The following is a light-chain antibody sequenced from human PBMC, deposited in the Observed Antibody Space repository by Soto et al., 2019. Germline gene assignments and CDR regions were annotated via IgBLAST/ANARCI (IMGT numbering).Light chain of an antibody. CDR1: GRFIGAYDY. Sequence: QSVLTQPSSFYVSPGQSITISCPGSGRFIGAYDYVSWYQQHPGKAPKLLIYGVKNRPSGVSYRFSASKSAFTASLTISGLQAEDEAHYYCSSYTNGYCYVLGHGPKGTVL. CDR3: SSYTNGYCYV. CDR2: GVK. J-gene: IGLJ1*01. V-gene: IGLV2-14*01.